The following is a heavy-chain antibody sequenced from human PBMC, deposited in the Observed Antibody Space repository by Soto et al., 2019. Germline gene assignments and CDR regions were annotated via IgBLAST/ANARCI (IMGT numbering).Heavy chain of an antibody. CDR3: ASVKALLIAAHPFDY. CDR2: IKQDGSDK. D-gene: IGHD6-13*01. V-gene: IGHV3-7*01. J-gene: IGHJ4*02. CDR1: GLTFSSSW. Sequence: GGSLRLSCEASGLTFSSSWMSWVRQAPGKGLEWVANIKQDGSDKYYVDSVKGRFTISRDNAKNSLYLQMNSLRAEDTAVYYCASVKALLIAAHPFDYWGQGTLVTVSS.